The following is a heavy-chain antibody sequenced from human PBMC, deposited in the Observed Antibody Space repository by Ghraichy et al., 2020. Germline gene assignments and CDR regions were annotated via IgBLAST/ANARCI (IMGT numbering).Heavy chain of an antibody. J-gene: IGHJ6*02. CDR2: IHYSGST. CDR1: GGSISSYY. V-gene: IGHV4-59*08. CDR3: ARHGYCTSTSCIFGYGMDV. D-gene: IGHD2-2*03. Sequence: SETLSLTCTVSGGSISSYYWSWIRQPPGKGLEWIGYIHYSGSTNYNPSLKSRVTISVDMSKNQFSLKLRSVTAADTAVYYCARHGYCTSTSCIFGYGMDVWGQGTTVTVSS.